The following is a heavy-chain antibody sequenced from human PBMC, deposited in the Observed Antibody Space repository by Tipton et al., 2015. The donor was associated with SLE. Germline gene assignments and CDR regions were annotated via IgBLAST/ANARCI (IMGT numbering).Heavy chain of an antibody. V-gene: IGHV4-4*07. J-gene: IGHJ4*02. CDR3: ARSAGYGSNWAHFDY. Sequence: TLSLTCTVSGVSISNFYWSWIRQPAGKGLEWIGRIYSSGSTNYNPSLKSRVTMSVDTSQNQFSLKLSSVTAADTAVYYCARSAGYGSNWAHFDYWGQGTLVTVSS. CDR2: IYSSGST. D-gene: IGHD6-13*01. CDR1: GVSISNFY.